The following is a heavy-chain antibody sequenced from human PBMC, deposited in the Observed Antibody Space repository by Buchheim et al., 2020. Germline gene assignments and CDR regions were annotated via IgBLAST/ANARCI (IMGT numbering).Heavy chain of an antibody. Sequence: QLQLQESGPGLVKPSETLSLTCTVSGGSISSSNYYWGWIRQPPGKGLEWIGSIYYSGSTHYNPSLKSRVTISVDTSKNQLSLTLSSVTAADTAVYYCARDREGRYRYGAKPFFDYWGQGTL. V-gene: IGHV4-39*07. CDR3: ARDREGRYRYGAKPFFDY. J-gene: IGHJ4*02. D-gene: IGHD5-18*01. CDR1: GGSISSSNYY. CDR2: IYYSGST.